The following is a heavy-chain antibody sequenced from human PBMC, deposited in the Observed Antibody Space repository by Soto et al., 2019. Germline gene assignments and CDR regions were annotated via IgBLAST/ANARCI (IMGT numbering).Heavy chain of an antibody. Sequence: GASVKVSCKASGYTFTSYCISWVRHAPGQGLEWMGWISAYNGNTNYAQKLQGRVTMTTDTSTSTAYMELRSLRSDDTAVYYCARGLRTGNYYGMDVWGQGTTVTVSS. CDR3: ARGLRTGNYYGMDV. CDR2: ISAYNGNT. CDR1: GYTFTSYC. D-gene: IGHD1-1*01. V-gene: IGHV1-18*01. J-gene: IGHJ6*02.